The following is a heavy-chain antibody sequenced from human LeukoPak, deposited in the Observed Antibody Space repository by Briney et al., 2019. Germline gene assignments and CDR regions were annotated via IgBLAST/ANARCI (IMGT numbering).Heavy chain of an antibody. CDR1: EFTFSSYS. CDR3: ASGIYYASVHTWSPV. Sequence: GGSLRLSCAASEFTFSSYSMNWVRQAPGKGLEWVSSISSGSSYIYYTDSVKGRFTISRDDAKNSLYLQMNSLRAEDTAVYYCASGIYYASVHTWSPVWGQGTLATVSS. CDR2: ISSGSSYI. J-gene: IGHJ4*02. V-gene: IGHV3-21*01. D-gene: IGHD3-10*01.